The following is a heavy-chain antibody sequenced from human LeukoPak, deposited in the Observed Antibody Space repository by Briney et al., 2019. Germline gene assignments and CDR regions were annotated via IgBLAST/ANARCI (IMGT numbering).Heavy chain of an antibody. Sequence: GASVKVSCKASGGTFSSYAISWVRQAPGQGIEWMGGVIPIFGTANYAQKFQGRVTITTDESTSTAYMELSSLRSEDTAVYYCARVSHYDFWSGYPPVGFDPWGQGTLVTVSS. D-gene: IGHD3-3*01. CDR1: GGTFSSYA. CDR2: VIPIFGTA. CDR3: ARVSHYDFWSGYPPVGFDP. J-gene: IGHJ5*02. V-gene: IGHV1-69*05.